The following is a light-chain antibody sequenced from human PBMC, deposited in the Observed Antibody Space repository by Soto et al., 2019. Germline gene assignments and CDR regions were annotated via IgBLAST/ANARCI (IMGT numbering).Light chain of an antibody. V-gene: IGKV1-5*01. CDR3: QHYDTFSWT. J-gene: IGKJ1*01. Sequence: DIQMTQSPSTLSVSLGDRITITCRASEDIDTSLAWFQQRPGKAPKVLIAGASGLMNGVPSTFSGSGSGTEFALTISSVQPDDFDTSFCQHYDTFSWTFGQGTKVDIK. CDR2: GAS. CDR1: EDIDTS.